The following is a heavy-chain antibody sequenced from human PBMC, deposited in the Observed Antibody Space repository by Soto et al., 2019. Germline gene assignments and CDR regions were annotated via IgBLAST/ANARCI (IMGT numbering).Heavy chain of an antibody. J-gene: IGHJ4*02. CDR3: AKDQTDVTLFDY. V-gene: IGHV3-23*01. Sequence: GGSLRLSCAASGFSFSSLAMSWVHQAPGKGLEWVPSISGRGVDTLYADSVKGRFTISRDNSRNTLYLQVNSLRAEDTAVYYCAKDQTDVTLFDYWGQGTLVTVSS. D-gene: IGHD2-21*02. CDR2: ISGRGVDT. CDR1: GFSFSSLA.